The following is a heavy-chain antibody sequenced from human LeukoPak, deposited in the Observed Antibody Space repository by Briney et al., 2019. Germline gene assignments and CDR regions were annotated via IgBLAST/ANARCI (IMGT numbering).Heavy chain of an antibody. J-gene: IGHJ4*02. CDR1: GFTFSSYS. V-gene: IGHV3-48*04. Sequence: GGSLRLSCAASGFTFSSYSMNWVRQAPGKGLEWVSYISSSSTIYYADSVKGRFTISRDNAKNSLYLQMNSLRAEDTAAYYCARGPELSSGWYGGYWGQGTLVIVSS. D-gene: IGHD6-19*01. CDR2: ISSSSTI. CDR3: ARGPELSSGWYGGY.